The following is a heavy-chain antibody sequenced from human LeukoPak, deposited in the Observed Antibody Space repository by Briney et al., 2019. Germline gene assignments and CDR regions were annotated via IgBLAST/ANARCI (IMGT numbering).Heavy chain of an antibody. Sequence: GGSLRLSCAASGFTFSDYYMGWIRQSPGKGLEWISYIGISSGNTKYADSVKGRFTISRDKARNSLYLQMNSLRVEDTAMYYCARDHRYAFDNWGHGTLVTVSS. J-gene: IGHJ4*01. CDR1: GFTFSDYY. CDR3: ARDHRYAFDN. D-gene: IGHD5-12*01. CDR2: IGISSGNT. V-gene: IGHV3-11*06.